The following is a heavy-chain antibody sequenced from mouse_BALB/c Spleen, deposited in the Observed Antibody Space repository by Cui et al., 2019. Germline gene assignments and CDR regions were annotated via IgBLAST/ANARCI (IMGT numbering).Heavy chain of an antibody. CDR3: ARYDYYGSSYFDY. CDR2: IDPNSGGT. CDR1: GYTFTSYW. V-gene: IGHV1-72*01. D-gene: IGHD1-1*01. J-gene: IGHJ2*01. Sequence: VHLQLPGSELVMPGASLNMPCKASGYTFTSYWMHWVKQRPGRGLEWIGRIDPNSGGTKYNEKFKSKATLTVDKPSSTAYMQLSSLTSEDSAVYYCARYDYYGSSYFDYWGQGTTLTVSS.